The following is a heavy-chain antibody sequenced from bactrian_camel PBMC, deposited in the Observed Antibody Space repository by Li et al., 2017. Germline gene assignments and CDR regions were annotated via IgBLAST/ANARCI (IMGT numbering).Heavy chain of an antibody. CDR1: GYTYSSYC. Sequence: HVQLVESGGGSVQAGGSLRLSCAASGYTYSSYCMGWFRQAPGKEREGVAAIDSDGSTSYVDSVKGRFTISQDNAKNTLYLQMNSLKPEDTAMYYCKTDLPARITIMCDTYDNWGQGTQVTVS. D-gene: IGHD3*01. CDR2: IDSDGST. CDR3: KTDLPARITIMCDTYDN. J-gene: IGHJ4*01. V-gene: IGHV3S53*01.